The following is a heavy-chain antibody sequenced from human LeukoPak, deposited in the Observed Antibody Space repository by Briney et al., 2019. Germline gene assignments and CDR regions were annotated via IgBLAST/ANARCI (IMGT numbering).Heavy chain of an antibody. Sequence: SETLSLTCTVSGGSISSSSYYWGWIRQPPGKGLEWIGSIYYSGSTYYNPSLKSRVTISVDTSKNQFSLKLSSVTAADTAVYYCARGSIAVADPFDPWGQGTLVTVSS. CDR3: ARGSIAVADPFDP. CDR1: GGSISSSSYY. CDR2: IYYSGST. D-gene: IGHD6-19*01. V-gene: IGHV4-39*07. J-gene: IGHJ5*02.